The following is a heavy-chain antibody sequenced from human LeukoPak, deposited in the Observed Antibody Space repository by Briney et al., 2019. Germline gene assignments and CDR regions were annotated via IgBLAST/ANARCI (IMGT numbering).Heavy chain of an antibody. CDR3: ARQDGYNLRGIGPIDP. D-gene: IGHD5-24*01. Sequence: SVTVACKASGGTFSSYAISWVRQAPGQGLEWMGRIIPIFGIANYAQKLQGRVTITADKSTSTAYMELSSLRSEDTAVYYCARQDGYNLRGIGPIDPWGQGTLVTVSS. CDR2: IIPIFGIA. CDR1: GGTFSSYA. J-gene: IGHJ5*02. V-gene: IGHV1-69*04.